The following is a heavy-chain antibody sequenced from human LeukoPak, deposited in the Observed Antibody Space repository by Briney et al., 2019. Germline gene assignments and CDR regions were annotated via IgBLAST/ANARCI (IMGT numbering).Heavy chain of an antibody. CDR2: INPSGGST. V-gene: IGHV1-46*01. CDR1: GYTFTGYY. J-gene: IGHJ6*02. Sequence: ASVKVSCKASGYTFTGYYMHWVRQAPGQGLEWMGIINPSGGSTSYAQKFQGRVTMTRDTSTSTVYMELSSLRSEDTAVYYCARDKEAHYYYYGMDVWGQGTTVTVSS. CDR3: ARDKEAHYYYYGMDV.